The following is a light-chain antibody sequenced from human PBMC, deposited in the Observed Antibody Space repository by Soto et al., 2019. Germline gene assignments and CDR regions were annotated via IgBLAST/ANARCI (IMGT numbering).Light chain of an antibody. J-gene: IGKJ1*01. V-gene: IGKV3-15*01. Sequence: EIVMTESPATLSVSPGERATLSCRASQSVSGNLAWYQHKPGQAPRLRIYGASTRAAGIPARFSGSGSGTEFSLTISSLQSEDYAVYYCQQYNNWPRTFGQGTKV. CDR1: QSVSGN. CDR3: QQYNNWPRT. CDR2: GAS.